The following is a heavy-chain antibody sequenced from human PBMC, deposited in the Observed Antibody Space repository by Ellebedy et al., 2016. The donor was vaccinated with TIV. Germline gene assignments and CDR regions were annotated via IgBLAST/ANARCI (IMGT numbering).Heavy chain of an antibody. V-gene: IGHV1-46*01. CDR2: TNPSGGTT. Sequence: AASVKVSCKATGYILTSYYMHWARQAPGQGLEWMGVTNPSGGTTLNPQKFQGRVKVTRDTSTSTIYMELSSLTSDDTAVYYCARGRSVGSHPFDNWGQGTLVTVSS. CDR1: GYILTSYY. D-gene: IGHD1-26*01. J-gene: IGHJ4*02. CDR3: ARGRSVGSHPFDN.